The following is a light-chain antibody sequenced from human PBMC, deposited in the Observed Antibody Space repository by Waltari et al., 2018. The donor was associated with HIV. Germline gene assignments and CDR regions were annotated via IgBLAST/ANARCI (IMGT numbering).Light chain of an antibody. J-gene: IGKJ3*01. CDR3: QESYRTPLVT. Sequence: DIQVTASPSSLTASVGGGVTLTCRPSQSTSSYLNSYQKRPGKVPKLLSDAASSLQSCVPLRFSRSGSGTDFYLTTSSLNLDDSATYFGQESYRTPLVTFGPGTKVDI. V-gene: IGKV1-39*01. CDR1: QSTSSY. CDR2: AAS.